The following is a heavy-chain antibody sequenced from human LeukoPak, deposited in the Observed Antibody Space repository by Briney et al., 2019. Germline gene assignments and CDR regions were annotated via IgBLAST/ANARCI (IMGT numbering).Heavy chain of an antibody. Sequence: PSETLSLTCAVYGGSFSGYYWSWIRQPPGKGLEWIGEINHSGSTNYNPSLKSRVTISVDTSKNQFSLKLSSVTAADTAVYYCARVGYYDSSGYPTAVTLDYWGQGTLVTVSS. J-gene: IGHJ4*02. CDR1: GGSFSGYY. CDR2: INHSGST. CDR3: ARVGYYDSSGYPTAVTLDY. V-gene: IGHV4-34*01. D-gene: IGHD3-22*01.